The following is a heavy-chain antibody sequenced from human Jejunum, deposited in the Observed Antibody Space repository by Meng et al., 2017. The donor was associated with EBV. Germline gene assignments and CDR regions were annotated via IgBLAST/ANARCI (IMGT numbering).Heavy chain of an antibody. J-gene: IGHJ4*02. Sequence: QVQLVESGGGVVQPGRSLRRSCAASGFTFRNYGMHWVRQAPGKGLEWVVVLSFDGSSEYYADSVKGRFTVSRDNSKNTLYLQMNSLRAEDTAVYYCARDSYGSGIPFDYWGQGTLVTVSS. CDR1: GFTFRNYG. V-gene: IGHV3-30*03. D-gene: IGHD6-19*01. CDR2: LSFDGSSE. CDR3: ARDSYGSGIPFDY.